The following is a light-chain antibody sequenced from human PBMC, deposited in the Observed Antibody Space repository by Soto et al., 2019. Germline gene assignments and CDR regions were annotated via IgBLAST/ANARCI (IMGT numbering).Light chain of an antibody. CDR1: QSVSSN. Sequence: IVLTQSPATLSVSPGERATLSCRASQSVSSNLAWYQQKPGQAPRLLIYGASTRATGVPARFSGSGSGTEFTLTITSLQSEDFAVYCCQQYNNWPRTFGPGTRLEIK. CDR2: GAS. J-gene: IGKJ5*01. V-gene: IGKV3D-15*01. CDR3: QQYNNWPRT.